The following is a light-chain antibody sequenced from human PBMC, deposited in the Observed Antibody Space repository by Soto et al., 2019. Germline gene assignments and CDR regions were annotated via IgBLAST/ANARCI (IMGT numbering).Light chain of an antibody. V-gene: IGKV1-6*01. CDR2: AAS. CDR3: LQDYNYPLT. Sequence: AIQMTQSPSSLSASVGDRVTITCRASQGIRNDLGWYQQKPGKAPKLLIYAASSLQSGVPSRFSGSGSGTDFTRTISSLQPEDFATYYGLQDYNYPLTFGGGTKVEIK. CDR1: QGIRND. J-gene: IGKJ4*01.